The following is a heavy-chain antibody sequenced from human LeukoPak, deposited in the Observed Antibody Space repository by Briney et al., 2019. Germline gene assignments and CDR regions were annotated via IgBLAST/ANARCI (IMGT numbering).Heavy chain of an antibody. CDR3: ARVPFGGVVTKYYFDY. Sequence: PSETLSLTCTVSGGSISSSSYYWGWICQPPGKGLEWIGSIYYSGSTSYNPSLKSRVTISVDTSKNQFSLKLSSVTAADTAVYYCARVPFGGVVTKYYFDYWGQGTLVTVSS. J-gene: IGHJ4*02. CDR1: GGSISSSSYY. D-gene: IGHD3-3*01. V-gene: IGHV4-39*07. CDR2: IYYSGST.